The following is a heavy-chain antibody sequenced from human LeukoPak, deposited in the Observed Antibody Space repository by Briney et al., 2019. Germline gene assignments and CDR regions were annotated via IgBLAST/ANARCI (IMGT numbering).Heavy chain of an antibody. CDR2: INSGGST. J-gene: IGHJ3*02. CDR1: GFTFSTYA. CDR3: AKDWPSEWQQLPDYDAFDI. Sequence: GGSLRLSCAASGFTFSTYAMSWVRQAPGKGLEWVSAINSGGSTYYADSLKGRFTISRDNSKNTLYLQMNSLRADDTAVYYCAKDWPSEWQQLPDYDAFDIWGQGTLVTVSS. D-gene: IGHD6-13*01. V-gene: IGHV3-23*01.